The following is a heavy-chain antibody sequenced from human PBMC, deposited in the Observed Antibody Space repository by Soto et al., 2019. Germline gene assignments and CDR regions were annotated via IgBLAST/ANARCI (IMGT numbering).Heavy chain of an antibody. Sequence: QVQLQESGPGLVKPSQTLSLTCTVSGGSISSGDYYWSWIRQHPGKGLEWIGYIHYSGSTSYNPSLKSRVTISVHTSKNQFSLKLSSVTAADTAVYYCARGPYGDYVDFDYWGQGTLVTVSS. V-gene: IGHV4-31*03. D-gene: IGHD4-17*01. CDR2: IHYSGST. J-gene: IGHJ4*02. CDR3: ARGPYGDYVDFDY. CDR1: GGSISSGDYY.